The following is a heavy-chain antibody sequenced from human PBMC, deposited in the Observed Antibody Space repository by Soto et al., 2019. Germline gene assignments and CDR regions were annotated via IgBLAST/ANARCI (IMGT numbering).Heavy chain of an antibody. D-gene: IGHD1-26*01. CDR2: INHSGTT. CDR3: VATTTAYYYCMDV. CDR1: GGSFSDYF. Sequence: QVQLQQWGAGLLKPSETLSLTCPVYGGSFSDYFWSWIRQPTGKGLEWIGEINHSGTTNYNPSLKSRVTMSLDTSKNHFSRHLTSVTAADTAVYYSVATTTAYYYCMDVWGQVTTVTASS. V-gene: IGHV4-34*01. J-gene: IGHJ6*02.